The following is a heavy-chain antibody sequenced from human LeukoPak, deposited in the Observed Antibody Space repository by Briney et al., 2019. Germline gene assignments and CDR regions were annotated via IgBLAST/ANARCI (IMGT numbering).Heavy chain of an antibody. CDR3: ARSSGSDAFDI. Sequence: ASVKVFCKASGYTFINYGLSWVRQAPGPGLEWMGWISAYNGNTNYAQNLQDRVTMTTDTSTSTAYMELRSLRSGDTAVYYCARSSGSDAFDIWGQGTMVTVSS. D-gene: IGHD1-26*01. J-gene: IGHJ3*02. CDR1: GYTFINYG. CDR2: ISAYNGNT. V-gene: IGHV1-18*01.